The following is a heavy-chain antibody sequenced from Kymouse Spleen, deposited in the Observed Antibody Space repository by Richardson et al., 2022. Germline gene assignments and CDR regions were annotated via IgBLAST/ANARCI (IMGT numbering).Heavy chain of an antibody. CDR1: GGSISSSSYY. J-gene: IGHJ6*02. CDR2: IYYSGST. V-gene: IGHV4-39*01. Sequence: QLQLQESGPGLVKPSETLSLTCTVSGGSISSSSYYWGWIRQPPGKGLEWIGSIYYSGSTYYNPSLKSRVTISVDTSKNQFSLKLSSVTAADTAVYYCARHDGSGSPYYYYYYGMDVWGQGTTVTVSS. CDR3: ARHDGSGSPYYYYYYGMDV. D-gene: IGHD3-10*01.